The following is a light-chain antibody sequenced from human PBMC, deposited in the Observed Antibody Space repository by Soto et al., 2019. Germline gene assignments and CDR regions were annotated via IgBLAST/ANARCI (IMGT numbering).Light chain of an antibody. CDR2: GAS. CDR3: QQYNKWPPTFT. V-gene: IGKV3-15*01. CDR1: QSVSNN. Sequence: EIVMTQSPAILSVSPGERATLSCRASQSVSNNLAWYQQKPGQAPRLLIYGASTRATGIPARFSGSGSGTEFTLAISSLQSEDFAVYYCQQYNKWPPTFTFGQGTKLEIK. J-gene: IGKJ2*01.